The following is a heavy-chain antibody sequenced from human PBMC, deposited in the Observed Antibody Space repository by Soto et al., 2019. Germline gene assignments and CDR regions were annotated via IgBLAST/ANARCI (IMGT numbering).Heavy chain of an antibody. J-gene: IGHJ4*02. V-gene: IGHV3-15*07. CDR2: IKGKTDGGTT. Sequence: GGSLRLSCAVSGFIFSNAWMNWVRQIPGKGLEWVGRIKGKTDGGTTDYADLVKGRFTISGDDSKNTVFLQMNSLETEDTAVYYCATSGTMVYGDSTRPHFDYWGQGTLVTVSS. CDR3: ATSGTMVYGDSTRPHFDY. CDR1: GFIFSNAW. D-gene: IGHD4-17*01.